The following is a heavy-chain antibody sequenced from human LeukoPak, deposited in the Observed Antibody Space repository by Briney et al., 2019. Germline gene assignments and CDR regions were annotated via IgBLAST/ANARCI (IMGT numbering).Heavy chain of an antibody. V-gene: IGHV4-34*01. CDR2: INHSGST. CDR1: GGSFSGYY. CDR3: ARGKGIYYGSGSSIGDY. D-gene: IGHD3-10*01. Sequence: PSENLSLTCAVYGGSFSGYYWSWIRQPPGKGLEWIGEINHSGSTNYNPSLKSRVTISVDTSKNQFSLKLSSVTAADTAVYYCARGKGIYYGSGSSIGDYWGQGTLVTVSS. J-gene: IGHJ4*02.